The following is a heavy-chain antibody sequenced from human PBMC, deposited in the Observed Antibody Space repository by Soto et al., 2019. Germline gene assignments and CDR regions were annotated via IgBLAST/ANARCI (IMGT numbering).Heavy chain of an antibody. Sequence: XXTLALPSAVYGGFFRGYYWRWIRQPPGKGLEWNGEINHSGSTNYTPSLKSRVTISLDTSKNQFSLKLSTVTSSDTAVYYCARGQLISGMDVWGQVTTVTVSS. D-gene: IGHD2-2*01. J-gene: IGHJ6*02. CDR2: INHSGST. CDR3: ARGQLISGMDV. V-gene: IGHV4-34*01. CDR1: GGFFRGYY.